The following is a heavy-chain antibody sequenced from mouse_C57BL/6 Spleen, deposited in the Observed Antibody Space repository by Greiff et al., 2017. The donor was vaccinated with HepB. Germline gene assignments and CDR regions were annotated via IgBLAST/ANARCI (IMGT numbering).Heavy chain of an antibody. CDR1: GYTFTDYE. J-gene: IGHJ3*01. CDR3: TRYYGSSPAWFAY. CDR2: IDPETGGT. D-gene: IGHD1-1*01. Sequence: VQLQQSGAELVRPGASVTLSCKASGYTFTDYEMHWVKQTPVHGLEWIGAIDPETGGTAYNQKFKGKAILTADKSSSTAYMELRSLTSEDSAVYYCTRYYGSSPAWFAYWGQGTLVTVSA. V-gene: IGHV1-15*01.